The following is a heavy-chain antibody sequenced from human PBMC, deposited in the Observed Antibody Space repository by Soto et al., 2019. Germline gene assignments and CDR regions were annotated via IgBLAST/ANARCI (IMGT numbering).Heavy chain of an antibody. CDR3: ARDGGGAMVKAYYFDY. V-gene: IGHV3-30*04. CDR2: ISYDGSNK. CDR1: GFTFSSYA. Sequence: GGSLRLSCAASGFTFSSYAMHWVRQAPGKGLEWVAVISYDGSNKYYADSVKGRFTISRDNSKNTLYLQMNSLRAEDTAVYYCARDGGGAMVKAYYFDYWGQGTLVTVSS. J-gene: IGHJ4*02. D-gene: IGHD5-18*01.